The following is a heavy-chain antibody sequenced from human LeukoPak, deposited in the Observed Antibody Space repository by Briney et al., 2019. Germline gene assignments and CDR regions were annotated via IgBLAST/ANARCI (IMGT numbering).Heavy chain of an antibody. Sequence: PSETLSLTCAVYGGSFSGYYWNWNRQPPGKGLEWIGEINHSGSTNYNPSLKSRVTISVDTSKNQFSLKLSSVTAADTAVYYCARGEVGKDYWGQGTLVTVSS. CDR1: GGSFSGYY. CDR2: INHSGST. V-gene: IGHV4-34*01. D-gene: IGHD1-26*01. J-gene: IGHJ4*02. CDR3: ARGEVGKDY.